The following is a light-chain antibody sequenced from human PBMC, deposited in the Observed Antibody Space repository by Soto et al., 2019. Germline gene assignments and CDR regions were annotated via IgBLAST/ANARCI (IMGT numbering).Light chain of an antibody. J-gene: IGKJ5*01. CDR2: DTS. V-gene: IGKV3-11*01. CDR3: QQRHNWPIT. Sequence: EIVLTQSPATLSLSPGERATLSCRTSQTIRGLLNWYQQRPGQAPRLLIYDTSNRATDIPARFSGSGSGTDFIVTISSLDPEDFGVYFCQQRHNWPITFGQGTRLDIK. CDR1: QTIRGL.